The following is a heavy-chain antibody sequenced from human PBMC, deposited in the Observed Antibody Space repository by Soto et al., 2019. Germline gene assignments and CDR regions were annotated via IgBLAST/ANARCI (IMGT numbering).Heavy chain of an antibody. J-gene: IGHJ3*02. CDR1: NTSISSSNW. D-gene: IGHD3-9*01. CDR3: VIGEAHYGIVTGSSLGTAFDI. CDR2: IYHTGRT. V-gene: IGHV4-4*02. Sequence: QVQLQESGPRLVKPSGTLSLTCVITNTSISSSNWWSWVRQAPGKGLEWIGEIYHTGRTNSAPSLKSRVTMSIDKSNNRSSLRLTSFTAADMAVYYCVIGEAHYGIVTGSSLGTAFDIWCQGTMVTVSS.